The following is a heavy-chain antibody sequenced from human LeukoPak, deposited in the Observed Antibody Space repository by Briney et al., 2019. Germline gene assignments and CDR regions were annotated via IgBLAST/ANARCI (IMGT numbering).Heavy chain of an antibody. J-gene: IGHJ3*02. D-gene: IGHD7-27*01. Sequence: GRSLRLSCAASGFTFSSYGMRWVRQAPGKGLEWVAGIWYGGSNKYYADSVKGRFTISRDNSKNTLYLQMNSLRAEGTAVYYCARSGRGDYAFDIWGQRTMVTVSS. CDR1: GFTFSSYG. V-gene: IGHV3-33*01. CDR2: IWYGGSNK. CDR3: ARSGRGDYAFDI.